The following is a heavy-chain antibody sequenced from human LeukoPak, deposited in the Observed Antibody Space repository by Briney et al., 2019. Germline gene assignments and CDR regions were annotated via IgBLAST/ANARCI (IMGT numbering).Heavy chain of an antibody. CDR3: ASRKLGNDY. CDR1: GGSFSGYY. D-gene: IGHD7-27*01. Sequence: KPSETLSLTCAVYGGSFSGYYWSWIRQSPGKGLEWIGYIYYTGTSYSPSLESRVTISADTSKNQFSLKLISVTAADTAVYYCASRKLGNDYWGQGTLVTVSS. V-gene: IGHV4-59*01. J-gene: IGHJ4*02. CDR2: IYYTGT.